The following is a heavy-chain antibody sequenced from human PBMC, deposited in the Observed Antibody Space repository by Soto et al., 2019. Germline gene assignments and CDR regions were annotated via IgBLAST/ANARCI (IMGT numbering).Heavy chain of an antibody. CDR2: ISYHGSDQ. V-gene: IGHV3-30*18. Sequence: GGSLRLSCAASGFTFSSYGMHWVLQAPGKGLEWVAVISYHGSDQYYADSVKGRYTISRDNSKNTVHLQINSLRAEDTAVYYCAKEVRYYYDSRGVDAFDIWGQGTVVTVSS. CDR1: GFTFSSYG. CDR3: AKEVRYYYDSRGVDAFDI. J-gene: IGHJ3*02. D-gene: IGHD3-22*01.